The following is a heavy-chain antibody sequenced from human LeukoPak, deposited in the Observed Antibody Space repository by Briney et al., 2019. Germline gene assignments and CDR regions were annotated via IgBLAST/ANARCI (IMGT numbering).Heavy chain of an antibody. CDR2: IRSKAYGATT. V-gene: IGHV3-49*04. CDR1: GFIFGDHA. J-gene: IGHJ6*02. Sequence: GRSLRLSCAAYGFIFGDHAMSWVRQAPGKGLEWVGFIRSKAYGATTEYAASVEGRFTISRDGSKGIAYLQMNSLETEDTAVYYCARGPILLWIHNGMDVWGPGTTVTVS. CDR3: ARGPILLWIHNGMDV. D-gene: IGHD3-10*01.